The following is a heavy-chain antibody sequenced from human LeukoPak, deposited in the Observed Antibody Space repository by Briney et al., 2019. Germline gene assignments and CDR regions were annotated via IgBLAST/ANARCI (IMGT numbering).Heavy chain of an antibody. D-gene: IGHD6-19*01. CDR1: GGSISSYF. J-gene: IGHJ4*02. CDR3: ASSGWYRGY. Sequence: SETLSPTCTVAGGSISSYFWSWIRQPPGKGLEWIGEINHRGSTNYNPSLKSRVTISVDTSKNQFSLKLSSVTAADTAVYYCASSGWYRGYWGQGTLVTVSS. V-gene: IGHV4-34*01. CDR2: INHRGST.